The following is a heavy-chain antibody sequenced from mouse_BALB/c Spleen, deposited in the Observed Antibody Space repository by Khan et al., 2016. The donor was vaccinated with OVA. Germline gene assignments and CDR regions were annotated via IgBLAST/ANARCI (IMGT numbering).Heavy chain of an antibody. CDR1: GDSITSGY. CDR3: ARSTYRYAFVY. J-gene: IGHJ3*01. D-gene: IGHD2-14*01. Sequence: EAQLQESGPSLVKPSQTLSLTCSVTGDSITSGYWNWIRKFPGNKLEYMGYIIYTGYTYYNPSLKSRISITRHTSKNQYYLHLNSVTDEDTATYYCARSTYRYAFVYWGQGTLVTVSA. V-gene: IGHV3-8*02. CDR2: IIYTGYT.